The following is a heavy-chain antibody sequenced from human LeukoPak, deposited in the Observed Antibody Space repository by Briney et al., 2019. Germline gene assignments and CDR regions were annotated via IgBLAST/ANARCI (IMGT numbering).Heavy chain of an antibody. V-gene: IGHV3-21*06. CDR2: ITGSGPYI. Sequence: GGSLRLSCAASGFTFSTFAMHWVRLSPGKGLEWVSSITGSGPYILYADSVKRRFTISRDNTKNLLYLEMNSLRAEDTAMYYCVRDVGAVRGEVYFDYWGQGTLVTVPS. CDR3: VRDVGAVRGEVYFDY. D-gene: IGHD3-16*01. J-gene: IGHJ4*02. CDR1: GFTFSTFA.